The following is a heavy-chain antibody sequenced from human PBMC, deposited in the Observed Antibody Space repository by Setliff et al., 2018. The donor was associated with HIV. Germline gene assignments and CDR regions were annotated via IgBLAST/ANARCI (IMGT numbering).Heavy chain of an antibody. D-gene: IGHD3-10*01. J-gene: IGHJ4*02. CDR1: GFTFSSSW. CDR3: ALLWPFDY. V-gene: IGHV3-7*03. Sequence: PGGSLRLSCAASGFTFSSSWMSWVRQPPGKGLEWVANINEGGSDKYYMDSVKGRFSIARDNADNSLYLQMNSLRGEDTAIYYCALLWPFDYWGQGALVTVSS. CDR2: INEGGSDK.